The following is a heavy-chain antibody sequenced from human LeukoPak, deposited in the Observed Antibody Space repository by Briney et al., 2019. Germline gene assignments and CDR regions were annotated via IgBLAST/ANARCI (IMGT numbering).Heavy chain of an antibody. Sequence: SETLSLTCAVYGGSFSGYYWSWIRQHPGKGLEWIGYIYYSGSTYYNPSLKSRVTISVDTSKNQFSLKLSSVTAADTAVYYCARVPKYYFDYWGQGTLVTVSS. CDR3: ARVPKYYFDY. V-gene: IGHV4-31*11. CDR1: GGSFSGYY. J-gene: IGHJ4*02. CDR2: IYYSGST.